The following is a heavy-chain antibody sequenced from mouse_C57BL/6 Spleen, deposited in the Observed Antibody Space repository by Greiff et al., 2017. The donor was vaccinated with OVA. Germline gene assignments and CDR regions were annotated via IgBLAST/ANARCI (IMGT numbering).Heavy chain of an antibody. CDR2: IHPNSGST. CDR3: ARDYSKNWYFDV. D-gene: IGHD2-5*01. Sequence: QVHVKQPGAELVKPGASVKLSCKASGYTFTSYWMHWVKQRPGQGLEWIGMIHPNSGSTNYNEKFKSKATLTVDKSSSTAYMQLSSLTSEDSAVYYCARDYSKNWYFDVWGTGTTVTVSS. CDR1: GYTFTSYW. V-gene: IGHV1-64*01. J-gene: IGHJ1*03.